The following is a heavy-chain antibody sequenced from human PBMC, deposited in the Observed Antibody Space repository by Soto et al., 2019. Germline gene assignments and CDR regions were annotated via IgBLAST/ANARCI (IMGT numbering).Heavy chain of an antibody. CDR1: GFTFSTYT. Sequence: VQVVESGGDLVKPGGSLRLSCASSGFTFSTYTMNWVRQAPGKGLEWVSSINGRGNYIYYAESVKGRFTISRDNAKNSLYPQMDRLRAEDTALYYCVREDGKVGTNSAFDYWGLGALGTVSS. V-gene: IGHV3-21*01. CDR3: VREDGKVGTNSAFDY. J-gene: IGHJ4*02. D-gene: IGHD1-26*01. CDR2: INGRGNYI.